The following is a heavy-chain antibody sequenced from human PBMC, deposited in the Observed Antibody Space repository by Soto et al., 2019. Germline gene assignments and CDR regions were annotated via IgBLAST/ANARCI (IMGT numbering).Heavy chain of an antibody. Sequence: QLQLQESGPGLVKPSETLSLTCTVSGGSISSSSYYWGWIRQPPGKGLEWIGSIYYSGSTYYNPSLKSRVTISVDTSKNQFSLKLSSVTAADTAVYYCARRKLHSSSWYEEDYYYGMDVWGQGTTVTVSS. J-gene: IGHJ6*02. V-gene: IGHV4-39*01. CDR3: ARRKLHSSSWYEEDYYYGMDV. CDR1: GGSISSSSYY. CDR2: IYYSGST. D-gene: IGHD6-13*01.